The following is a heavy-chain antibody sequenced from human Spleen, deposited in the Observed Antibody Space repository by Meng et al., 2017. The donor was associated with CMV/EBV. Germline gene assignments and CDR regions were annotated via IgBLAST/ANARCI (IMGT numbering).Heavy chain of an antibody. CDR1: GYTFTSYY. Sequence: ASVKVSCKASGYTFTSYYMHWVRQAPGQGLEWMGWISAYNGNTNYAQKLQGRVTMTTDTSTSTAYMELRSLRSDDTAVYYCARVLGSSWYGGSDYYYGMDVWGQGTTVTVSS. V-gene: IGHV1-18*04. CDR2: ISAYNGNT. J-gene: IGHJ6*02. D-gene: IGHD6-13*01. CDR3: ARVLGSSWYGGSDYYYGMDV.